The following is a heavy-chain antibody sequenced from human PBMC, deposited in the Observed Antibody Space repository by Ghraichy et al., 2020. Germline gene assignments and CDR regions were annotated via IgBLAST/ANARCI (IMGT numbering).Heavy chain of an antibody. V-gene: IGHV3-53*01. D-gene: IGHD5-24*01. CDR1: GFTVSSNY. CDR2: FYPYGST. CDR3: ARGRADAYNS. J-gene: IGHJ4*01. Sequence: LSLTCAASGFTVSSNYMSWVRKAPRKGLEWVSVFYPYGSTYYAYSVKGRFPLSRDRYNNTVKLLMSSVRAEDTAMYYCARGRADAYNSWGRGTRVTVSS.